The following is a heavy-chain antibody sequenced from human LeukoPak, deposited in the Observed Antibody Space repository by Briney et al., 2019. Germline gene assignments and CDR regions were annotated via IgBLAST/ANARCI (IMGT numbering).Heavy chain of an antibody. Sequence: GGSLRLSCVDSGLTVSTNYMSWVRQAQGKGLEWVSIIYNSGSIYYADSVRGRFTLSRDISKNTLYLQMSSLRAEDTAVYYCARGSRGYSYPLTNYYYYGMDVWGQGTTVTVSS. CDR1: GLTVSTNY. V-gene: IGHV3-66*01. CDR3: ARGSRGYSYPLTNYYYYGMDV. J-gene: IGHJ6*02. D-gene: IGHD5-18*01. CDR2: IYNSGSI.